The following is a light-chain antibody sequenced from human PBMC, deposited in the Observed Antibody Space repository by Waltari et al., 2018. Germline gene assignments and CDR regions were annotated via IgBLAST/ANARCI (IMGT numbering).Light chain of an antibody. CDR2: EGS. J-gene: IGLJ3*02. Sequence: QSALTQPASMYGSPGPSITIPCPGTRRDAGSSNLVSWYQQHQGKAPKLMIYEGSKRPSGVSNRFSGSKSGNTASLTISGLQAEDEADYYCCSYAGTLFGGGTKLTVL. CDR1: RRDAGSSNL. CDR3: CSYAGTL. V-gene: IGLV2-23*01.